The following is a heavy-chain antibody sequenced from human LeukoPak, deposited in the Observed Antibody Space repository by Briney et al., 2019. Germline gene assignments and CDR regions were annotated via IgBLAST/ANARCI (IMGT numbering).Heavy chain of an antibody. V-gene: IGHV3-30-3*01. J-gene: IGHJ4*02. CDR2: ISYDGSNK. Sequence: GRSLRLSCAASGFTFSSYAMHWVRQAPGKGLEWVAVISYDGSNKYYADSVKGRFTISRDNSKNTLYLQMNSLRAEDTAVYYCARGDGSGWSGDYWGLGTLVTVSS. CDR1: GFTFSSYA. D-gene: IGHD6-19*01. CDR3: ARGDGSGWSGDY.